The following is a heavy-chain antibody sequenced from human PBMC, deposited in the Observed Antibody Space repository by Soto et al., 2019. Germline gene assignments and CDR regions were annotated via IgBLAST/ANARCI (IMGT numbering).Heavy chain of an antibody. V-gene: IGHV3-23*01. Sequence: EVQLLESGGGLVQPGGSLRLSCAASGFTFSSYAMSWVRQAPGKGLEWVSAISGSGGSTYYADSVKGRFTISRDNSKNTLYLQMNSLRAEDTAVYYCAKFVPLNYDFWITIYYYYMDVWGKGTTVTVSS. CDR2: ISGSGGST. D-gene: IGHD3-3*01. CDR3: AKFVPLNYDFWITIYYYYMDV. CDR1: GFTFSSYA. J-gene: IGHJ6*03.